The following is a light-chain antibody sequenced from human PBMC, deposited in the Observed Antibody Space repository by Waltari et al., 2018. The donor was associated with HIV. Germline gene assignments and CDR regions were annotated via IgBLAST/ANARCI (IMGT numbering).Light chain of an antibody. CDR1: QSVSSN. V-gene: IGKV3-15*01. Sequence: EIVMTQSPATLSVSPGERATLSCRTSQSVSSNLAWYQQKPGQAPRLLIYGASTRATDIPARFSGSGSGTEFTLTISSLQVDDSVVYYCQQYYNWPGTFGQGTKVEV. CDR2: GAS. CDR3: QQYYNWPGT. J-gene: IGKJ1*01.